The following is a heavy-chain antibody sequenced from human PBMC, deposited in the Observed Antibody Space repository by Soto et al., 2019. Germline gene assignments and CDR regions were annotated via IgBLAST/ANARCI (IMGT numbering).Heavy chain of an antibody. CDR2: IDGSGGDK. V-gene: IGHV3-23*01. D-gene: IGHD2-15*01. J-gene: IGHJ4*02. Sequence: VQLLESGGGLVQPGGSLRLSCAASGFTFSSYAMGWVRQAPGKGLEWVSGIDGSGGDKSIADSVKGRFTISRDNSKNMLYLHMYGLRAEDTARYYCAKEIVAAAYAETSPFDFWGQGTLVTVSS. CDR1: GFTFSSYA. CDR3: AKEIVAAAYAETSPFDF.